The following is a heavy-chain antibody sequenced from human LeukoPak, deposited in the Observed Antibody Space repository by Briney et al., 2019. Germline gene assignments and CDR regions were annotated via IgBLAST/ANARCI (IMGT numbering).Heavy chain of an antibody. CDR3: ATGEGGSYYDSRAYYSAI. J-gene: IGHJ3*02. CDR1: GFTFRSYG. D-gene: IGHD3-22*01. V-gene: IGHV3-48*03. Sequence: GGSLRLSCAASGFTFRSYGMKWVRQAPGKGLEWVSYISSSGTSIYYADSVKGRFTISRDNAKNSLYLQMNSLRAEDTAVYYCATGEGGSYYDSRAYYSAISSQPTMVTVSS. CDR2: ISSSGTSI.